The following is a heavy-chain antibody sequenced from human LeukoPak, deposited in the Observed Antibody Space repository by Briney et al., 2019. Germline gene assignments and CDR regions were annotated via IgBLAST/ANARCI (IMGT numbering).Heavy chain of an antibody. CDR2: IIPILGIA. J-gene: IGHJ4*02. V-gene: IGHV1-69*04. CDR3: ARDYYDSSGYYYSHFDY. Sequence: SVKVSCKASGGTLSSYAISWVRQAPGQGLEWMGRIIPILGIANYAQKFQGRVTITADKSTSTAYMELSSLRSEDTAVYYCARDYYDSSGYYYSHFDYWGQGTLVTVSS. CDR1: GGTLSSYA. D-gene: IGHD3-22*01.